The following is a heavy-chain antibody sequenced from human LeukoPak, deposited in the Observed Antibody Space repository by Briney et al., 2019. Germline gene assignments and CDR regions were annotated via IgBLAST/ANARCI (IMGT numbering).Heavy chain of an antibody. V-gene: IGHV3-72*01. D-gene: IGHD5-24*01. CDR3: ARGFRYGSNWGFDY. J-gene: IGHJ4*02. CDR1: GFTFSNFA. CDR2: IREKPHSYST. Sequence: GGSLRLSCAASGFTFSNFAMSWVRQAPGKGLEWVARIREKPHSYSTEYAASVKGRFTISRDDSKNSLYLQMSSLKTEDTAVYYCARGFRYGSNWGFDYWGQGTLVTVSS.